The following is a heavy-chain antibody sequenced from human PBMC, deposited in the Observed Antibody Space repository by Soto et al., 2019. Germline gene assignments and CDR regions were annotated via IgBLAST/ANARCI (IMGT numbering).Heavy chain of an antibody. J-gene: IGHJ4*02. V-gene: IGHV1-18*01. CDR2: IKAYNGNT. CDR1: GYTFTSCG. D-gene: IGHD5-18*01. CDR3: ARDVGYGLIDY. Sequence: ASVKVSCKASGYTFTSCGISWVRQAPGQGLEWMGWIKAYNGNTNYAQKFQGRVTMTTDTSTSTAYMELRSLRSDDTAVYYCARDVGYGLIDYWGQGTLVTVSS.